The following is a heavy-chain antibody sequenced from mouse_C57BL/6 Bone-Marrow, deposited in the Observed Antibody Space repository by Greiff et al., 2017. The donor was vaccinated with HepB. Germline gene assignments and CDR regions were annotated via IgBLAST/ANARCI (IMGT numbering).Heavy chain of an antibody. CDR3: ARSFHYYGSSYAYFDY. CDR1: GYTFTSYW. V-gene: IGHV1-55*01. CDR2: IYPGSGST. J-gene: IGHJ2*01. Sequence: QVQLQQPGAELVKPGASVKMSCKASGYTFTSYWITWVKQRPGQGLEWIGDIYPGSGSTNYNEKFKSKATLTVDTSSSTDYMQLSILTSEDSAVYYCARSFHYYGSSYAYFDYWGQGTTLTVSS. D-gene: IGHD1-1*01.